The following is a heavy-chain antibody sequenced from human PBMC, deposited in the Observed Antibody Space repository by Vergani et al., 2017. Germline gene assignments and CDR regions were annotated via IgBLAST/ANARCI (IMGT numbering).Heavy chain of an antibody. V-gene: IGHV1-8*01. J-gene: IGHJ1*01. CDR2: MNPNSGNT. D-gene: IGHD2-15*01. Sequence: QVQLVQSGAEVKKPGASVTVSCKASGYTFTSYDINWVRQATGQGLEWMGWMNPNSGNTGYAQKFQGRVTMTRNTSISTGYMELSSLSSADTAVYYCAGGDWWYEKKYFQHWGQGTLVTVSS. CDR3: AGGDWWYEKKYFQH. CDR1: GYTFTSYD.